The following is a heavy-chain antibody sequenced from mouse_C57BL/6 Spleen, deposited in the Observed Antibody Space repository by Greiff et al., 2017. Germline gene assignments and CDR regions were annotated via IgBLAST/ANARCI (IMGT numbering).Heavy chain of an antibody. CDR2: ISRGGSYT. Sequence: EVQLQESGGDLVKPGGSLKLSCAASGFTFSSYGMSWVRQTPDQRLEWVATISRGGSYTYYPDSVKGRFTISRDNAKNTLYLQMSSLKSEDTAMYYCARQGNGKTLDYWGQGTTLTVSS. CDR1: GFTFSSYG. CDR3: ARQGNGKTLDY. J-gene: IGHJ2*01. D-gene: IGHD2-1*01. V-gene: IGHV5-6*01.